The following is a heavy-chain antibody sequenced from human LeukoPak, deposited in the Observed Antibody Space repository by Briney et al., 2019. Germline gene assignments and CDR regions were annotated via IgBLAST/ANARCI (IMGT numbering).Heavy chain of an antibody. J-gene: IGHJ4*02. CDR1: GGTFSSYA. V-gene: IGHV1-69*13. CDR2: IIPSFGTA. D-gene: IGHD2-2*01. Sequence: SVKVSCKASGGTFSSYAISRVRQAPGQGLEWMGGIIPSFGTANYAQKFQGRVTITADESTSTAYMELSSLRSEDTAVYYCARLCSSTSCYRGPYFDYWGQGTLVTVSS. CDR3: ARLCSSTSCYRGPYFDY.